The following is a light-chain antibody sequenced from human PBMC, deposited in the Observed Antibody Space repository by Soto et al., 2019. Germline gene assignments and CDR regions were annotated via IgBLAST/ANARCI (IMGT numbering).Light chain of an antibody. Sequence: EIVLTQSPGTLSLSPGERATLSCRASQSVTRNDSAWYQHKPGQAPRLLIYGASRRTPGIPDRFSGSGSGTDSTLTISGLEPEDFAVYYCQQYGDSPRTFGQGTKVDIK. CDR1: QSVTRND. J-gene: IGKJ1*01. CDR3: QQYGDSPRT. CDR2: GAS. V-gene: IGKV3-20*01.